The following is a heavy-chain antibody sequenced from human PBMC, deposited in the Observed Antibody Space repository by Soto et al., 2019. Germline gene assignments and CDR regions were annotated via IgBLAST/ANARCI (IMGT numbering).Heavy chain of an antibody. V-gene: IGHV3-23*01. CDR2: ISGSGSGT. CDR3: VKGRSGYDFDY. D-gene: IGHD5-12*01. J-gene: IGHJ4*02. CDR1: GFTFSSNV. Sequence: EVQLLESGGGLVQAGGSLSLSCAASGFTFSSNVMSWVRQAPGKGLEWVSAISGSGSGTYYADSVKGRFTISRDNSKNTLYVQMNSLRAEDTAVYYRVKGRSGYDFDYWGQGTLVTVSS.